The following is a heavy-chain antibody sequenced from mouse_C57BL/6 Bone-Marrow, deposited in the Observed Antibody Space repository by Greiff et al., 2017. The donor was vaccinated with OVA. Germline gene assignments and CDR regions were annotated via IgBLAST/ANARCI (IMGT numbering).Heavy chain of an antibody. CDR3: ARGGSPGYFDV. CDR1: GFTFSDYG. V-gene: IGHV5-17*01. Sequence: EVKLQESGGGLVKPGGSLKLSCAASGFTFSDYGMHWVRQAPEKGLEWVAYISSGSSTIYYADTVKGRFTISRDNAKNTLFLQMTSLRSEDTAMYYCARGGSPGYFDVWGTGTTVTVSS. J-gene: IGHJ1*03. D-gene: IGHD1-1*02. CDR2: ISSGSSTI.